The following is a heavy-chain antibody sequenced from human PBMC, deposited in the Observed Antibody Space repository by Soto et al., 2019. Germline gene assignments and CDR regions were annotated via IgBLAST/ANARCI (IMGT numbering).Heavy chain of an antibody. CDR1: GGSISSSNW. D-gene: IGHD3-3*01. CDR3: ARDLSPDFWSGYYLGYYGMDV. CDR2: IYHSGST. J-gene: IGHJ6*02. Sequence: KASETLSLTCAVSGGSISSSNWWSWVRQPPGKGLEWIGEIYHSGSTNYNPSLKSRVTISVDKSKNQFSLKLSSVTAADTAVYYCARDLSPDFWSGYYLGYYGMDVWGQGTTVTVSS. V-gene: IGHV4-4*02.